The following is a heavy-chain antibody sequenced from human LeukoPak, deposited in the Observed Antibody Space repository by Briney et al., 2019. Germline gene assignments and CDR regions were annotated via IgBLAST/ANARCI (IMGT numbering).Heavy chain of an antibody. D-gene: IGHD3-3*01. Sequence: SETLSLTCAVYGGSFSGYYWSWLRQPPGKGLEWIGEINHSGSTNYNPSLKSRVTISLDTSKNRFSLKLSSVTAADTAVYYCARRDFWSGYYNYWGQGTLVTVSS. J-gene: IGHJ4*02. V-gene: IGHV4-34*01. CDR3: ARRDFWSGYYNY. CDR1: GGSFSGYY. CDR2: INHSGST.